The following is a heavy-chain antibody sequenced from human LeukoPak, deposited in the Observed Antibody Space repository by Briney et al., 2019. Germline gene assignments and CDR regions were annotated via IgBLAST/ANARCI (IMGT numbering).Heavy chain of an antibody. V-gene: IGHV3-53*01. CDR2: IYSGGST. J-gene: IGHJ4*02. CDR1: GFTVSSNY. Sequence: GGSLRLSCAASGFTVSSNYMSWVRQAPGKGLEWVSVIYSGGSTYYADSVKGRFTISRDNSKNTLYLQMNSLRAEDTAVYYCARERRGYRYGPDCWGQGTLVTVSS. CDR3: ARERRGYRYGPDC. D-gene: IGHD5-18*01.